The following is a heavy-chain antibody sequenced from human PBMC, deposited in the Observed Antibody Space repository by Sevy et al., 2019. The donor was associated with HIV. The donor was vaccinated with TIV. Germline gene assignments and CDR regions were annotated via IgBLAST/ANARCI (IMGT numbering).Heavy chain of an antibody. CDR2: IRYDGSDK. Sequence: GGSLRLSCTASGFTFSNFGMHWVRQVPGKGLEWVTFIRYDGSDKYYAASVKGRFTISRDDSKNMLYLQMDSLRAEDTAIYYCAKDLAAPGRRYFDYWGQGTLVSVSS. D-gene: IGHD6-13*01. J-gene: IGHJ4*02. CDR3: AKDLAAPGRRYFDY. CDR1: GFTFSNFG. V-gene: IGHV3-30*02.